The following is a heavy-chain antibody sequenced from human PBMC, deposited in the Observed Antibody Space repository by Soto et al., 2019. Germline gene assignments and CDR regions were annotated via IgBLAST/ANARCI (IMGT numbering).Heavy chain of an antibody. J-gene: IGHJ4*02. D-gene: IGHD5-18*01. CDR1: GFTFSSYS. CDR3: AREGSRGSSYGPFDY. Sequence: EVQLVESGGGLVKPGGSLRLSCAASGFTFSSYSMNWVRQAPGKGLEWVSSISSSSSYIYYADSVKGRFTISRDNAKNSLYLQMNSLRAEDTAVYYCAREGSRGSSYGPFDYWGQGTLVTVSS. CDR2: ISSSSSYI. V-gene: IGHV3-21*01.